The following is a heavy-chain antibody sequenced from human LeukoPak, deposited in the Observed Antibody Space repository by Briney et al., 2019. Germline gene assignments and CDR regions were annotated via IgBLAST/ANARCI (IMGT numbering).Heavy chain of an antibody. CDR1: GFTFSSYA. CDR3: ATPRYKDFWSGYDLGYFDY. V-gene: IGHV3-30-3*01. CDR2: ISYDGSNK. J-gene: IGHJ4*02. Sequence: PGGSLRLSCAASGFTFSSYAMHWVRQAPGKGLEWVAVISYDGSNKYYADSVKGRFTISRDNSKNTLCLQMNSLRAEDTAVYYCATPRYKDFWSGYDLGYFDYWGQGTLVTVSS. D-gene: IGHD3-3*01.